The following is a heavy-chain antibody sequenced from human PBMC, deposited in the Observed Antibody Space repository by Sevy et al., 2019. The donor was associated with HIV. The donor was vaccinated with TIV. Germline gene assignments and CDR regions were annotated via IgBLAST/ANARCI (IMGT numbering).Heavy chain of an antibody. CDR3: ASQPQLVLFDGFDI. D-gene: IGHD6-13*01. J-gene: IGHJ3*02. CDR2: ISGSGYST. V-gene: IGHV3-23*01. CDR1: GFTFSSYA. Sequence: GGSLRLSCAASGFTFSSYAMSWVRQAPGKGLEWVSAISGSGYSTYDADSVKGRFTIARDNSKKTLYLQMNSLSAEDTAVYFCASQPQLVLFDGFDIWGQGTMVTVSS.